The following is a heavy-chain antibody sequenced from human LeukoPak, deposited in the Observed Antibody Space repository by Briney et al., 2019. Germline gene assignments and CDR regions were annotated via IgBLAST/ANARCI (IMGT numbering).Heavy chain of an antibody. CDR1: GFTFSGSA. D-gene: IGHD3-10*01. CDR3: TRHALWFGELTDY. V-gene: IGHV3-73*01. Sequence: GGSLKLSCAASGFTFSGSAMHWVRQASGKGLEWVGRIRSKANSYATAYAASVKGRFTISRDDSKNTAYLQMNSLKTEDTAVYYCTRHALWFGELTDYWGQGTLVTVFS. J-gene: IGHJ4*02. CDR2: IRSKANSYAT.